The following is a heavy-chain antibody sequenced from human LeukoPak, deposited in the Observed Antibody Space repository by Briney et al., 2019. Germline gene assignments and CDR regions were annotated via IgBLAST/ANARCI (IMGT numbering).Heavy chain of an antibody. J-gene: IGHJ4*02. D-gene: IGHD3-22*01. Sequence: SETLSLTCDVYGGSSWSWIRQPPGKGLEWIGEVSHSGATNIKSSLKSRVTISLDTSKNQFSLRLRSVAAADTAMYYCARVERSFFYDSRGSGYSYYFDSWGRGSLVTVSS. CDR1: GGSS. CDR2: VSHSGAT. CDR3: ARVERSFFYDSRGSGYSYYFDS. V-gene: IGHV4-34*01.